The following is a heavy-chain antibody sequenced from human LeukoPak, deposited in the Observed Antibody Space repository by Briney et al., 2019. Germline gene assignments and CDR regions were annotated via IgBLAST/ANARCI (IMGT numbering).Heavy chain of an antibody. CDR1: GFTFSSYA. CDR3: AKGAYDYIEIAYFDY. V-gene: IGHV3-23*01. D-gene: IGHD5-12*01. Sequence: GGSLRLSCAASGFTFSSYAMSWVRQAPGKGLEWVSAISGSGGSTYYADSVKGRFTISRDNSKNTLFLQMNSLRAEDTAIYYCAKGAYDYIEIAYFDYWGQGALVTVSS. CDR2: ISGSGGST. J-gene: IGHJ4*02.